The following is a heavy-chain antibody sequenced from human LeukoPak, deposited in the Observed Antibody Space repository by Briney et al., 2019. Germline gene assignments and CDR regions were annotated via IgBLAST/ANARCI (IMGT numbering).Heavy chain of an antibody. V-gene: IGHV3-9*01. J-gene: IGHJ4*02. CDR1: GFTFDDYA. D-gene: IGHD3-22*01. CDR2: ISWNSGSI. Sequence: PGRSLRLSCAASGFTFDDYAMHWVRQAPGKGLEWVSGISWNSGSIGYADSVKGRFTIDRDNSKNIVYLQMNSLRADDTAVYSCARQESRNYYFEGLDYWGQGTLVTVSS. CDR3: ARQESRNYYFEGLDY.